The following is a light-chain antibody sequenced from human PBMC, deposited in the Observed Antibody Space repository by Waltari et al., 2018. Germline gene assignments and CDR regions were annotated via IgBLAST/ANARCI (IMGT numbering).Light chain of an antibody. CDR2: GID. J-gene: IGLJ2*01. CDR1: GSNLGAGSH. CDR3: QSYDVSLSVV. Sequence: QSVLTQPPSVSGAPGPRVTTSCTGSGSNLGAGSHVRWYRQLPGKAPTLLIYGIDTRPPGVPDRFSGSQYGTSASLAIAGLQADDEGDYYCQSYDVSLSVVFGGGTKLTVL. V-gene: IGLV1-40*01.